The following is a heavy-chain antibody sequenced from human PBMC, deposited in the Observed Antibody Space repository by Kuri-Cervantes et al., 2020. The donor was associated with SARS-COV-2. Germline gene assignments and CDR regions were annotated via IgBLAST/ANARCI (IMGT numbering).Heavy chain of an antibody. V-gene: IGHV3-33*01. CDR1: RFTFSSYG. J-gene: IGHJ4*02. Sequence: GESLKISCAASRFTFSSYGMHWVRQAPGKGLEWVAVIWYDGSNKYYADSVKGRFTISRDNSKNTLYLQMNSLRAEDTAVYYCARDLVPAAMLDYWGQGTLVTVSS. CDR2: IWYDGSNK. D-gene: IGHD2-2*01. CDR3: ARDLVPAAMLDY.